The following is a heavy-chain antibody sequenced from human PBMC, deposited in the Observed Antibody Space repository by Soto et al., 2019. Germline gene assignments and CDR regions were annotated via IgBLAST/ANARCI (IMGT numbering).Heavy chain of an antibody. J-gene: IGHJ4*02. D-gene: IGHD1-1*01. V-gene: IGHV3-9*01. Sequence: EVQLVESGGGLVQPDRSLRLSCAASGFTFDDFAMHWVRQAPGKGLEWVSGINWNGGNKAYADSVKGRFTISRDNAKNSLYLQVNSLRDEDTALYYCAKVRARTTGTAGDFDYWGQGALITVSS. CDR3: AKVRARTTGTAGDFDY. CDR1: GFTFDDFA. CDR2: INWNGGNK.